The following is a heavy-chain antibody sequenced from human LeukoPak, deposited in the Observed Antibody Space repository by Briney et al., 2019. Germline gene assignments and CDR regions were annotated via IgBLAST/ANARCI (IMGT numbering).Heavy chain of an antibody. Sequence: SETLSLTCTVSGGSISSYYWSWIRQPPGKGLEWIGYIYYSGSTNYNPSLKSRVTISVDTSKNQFSLKLSSVTAADTAVYYCARLRLPYGDRELDYRGQGTLVTVSS. J-gene: IGHJ4*02. D-gene: IGHD4-17*01. V-gene: IGHV4-59*08. CDR1: GGSISSYY. CDR3: ARLRLPYGDRELDY. CDR2: IYYSGST.